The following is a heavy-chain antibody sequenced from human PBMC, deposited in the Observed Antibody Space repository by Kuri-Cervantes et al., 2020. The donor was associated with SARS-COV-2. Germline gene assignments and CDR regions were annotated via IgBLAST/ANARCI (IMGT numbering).Heavy chain of an antibody. V-gene: IGHV4-4*02. J-gene: IGHJ4*02. Sequence: GSLRLSCAVSGGSISSSNWWSWVRQPPGKRLEWIGEIYHSGSTNYNPSLKSRVTISVDKSKNQFSLKLSSVTAADTAVYYCARSGEDYPFDYWGQGTLVTVSS. CDR2: IYHSGST. CDR3: ARSGEDYPFDY. D-gene: IGHD3-10*01. CDR1: GGSISSSNW.